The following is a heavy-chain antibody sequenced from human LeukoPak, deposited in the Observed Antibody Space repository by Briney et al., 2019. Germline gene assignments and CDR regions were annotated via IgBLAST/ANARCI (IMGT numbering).Heavy chain of an antibody. J-gene: IGHJ6*02. Sequence: GASVKVSCKASGYTFTGYYMHWVRQAPGQGLEWMGWVNPNSGGTNYAQKFQGRVTMTRDTSISTAYMELSRLRSDDTAVYYCARALYYYGSGSYWALNYYYGMDVWGQGTTVTVSS. V-gene: IGHV1-2*02. CDR3: ARALYYYGSGSYWALNYYYGMDV. CDR1: GYTFTGYY. CDR2: VNPNSGGT. D-gene: IGHD3-10*01.